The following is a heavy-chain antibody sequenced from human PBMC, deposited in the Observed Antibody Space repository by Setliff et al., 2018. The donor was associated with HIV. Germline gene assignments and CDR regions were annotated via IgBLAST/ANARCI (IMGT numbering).Heavy chain of an antibody. J-gene: IGHJ5*02. V-gene: IGHV4-39*01. Sequence: SETLSLTGTVSGGAISSSNYYWGWVRQPPGKGLQWIGSISYTGQSYYNPALERPVTVSVDPSKTQFSLKLYSVTAADTAVYYCARHDMRHYDFWWCSPSHWFDPWGQGTLVTVSS. CDR2: ISYTGQS. CDR3: ARHDMRHYDFWWCSPSHWFDP. CDR1: GGAISSSNYY. D-gene: IGHD3-3*01.